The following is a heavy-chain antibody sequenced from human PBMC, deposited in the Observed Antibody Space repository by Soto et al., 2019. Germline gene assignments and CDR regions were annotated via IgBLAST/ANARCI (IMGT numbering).Heavy chain of an antibody. J-gene: IGHJ6*02. D-gene: IGHD4-17*01. CDR2: ISSSGSTI. V-gene: IGHV3-48*03. CDR3: ASSGVTTSSYYYYGMDV. CDR1: GFIFTNYA. Sequence: VGSLRLSCAASGFIFTNYAMNWVRQAPGKGLEWVSYISSSGSTIYYADSVKGRFTISRDNAKSSLYLQMNSLRAEDTAVYYCASSGVTTSSYYYYGMDVWGQGTTVTVSS.